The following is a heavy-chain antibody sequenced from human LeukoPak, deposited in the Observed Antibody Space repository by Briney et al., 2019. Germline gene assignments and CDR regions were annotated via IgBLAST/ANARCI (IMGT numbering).Heavy chain of an antibody. D-gene: IGHD6-13*01. CDR3: ARDPHSSSWYDY. CDR1: GYTFTSDY. J-gene: IGHJ4*02. V-gene: IGHV1-46*01. Sequence: ASVKVSCKAAGYTFTSDYMHWGRQAPGQGLEWMGIINPSGGSTSYAQKFQGRVTMTRDTSTSTVYMELSSLRSEDTAVYYCARDPHSSSWYDYWGQGTLATVSS. CDR2: INPSGGST.